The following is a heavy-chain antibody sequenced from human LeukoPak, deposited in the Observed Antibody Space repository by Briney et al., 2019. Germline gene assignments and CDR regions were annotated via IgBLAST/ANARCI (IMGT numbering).Heavy chain of an antibody. CDR1: GFTARDNN. CDR3: TRGPDEAKLSK. D-gene: IGHD1-14*01. J-gene: IGHJ4*02. CDR2: ICNGDKT. Sequence: GGSLRLSCVTSGFTARDNNMGWVRQAPGKGLEWVSVICNGDKTNYADSVRGRFTISRDNSKNTLYLQMNSLRVEDTAIYYCTRGPDEAKLSKWGRGTLVTVSS. V-gene: IGHV3-53*01.